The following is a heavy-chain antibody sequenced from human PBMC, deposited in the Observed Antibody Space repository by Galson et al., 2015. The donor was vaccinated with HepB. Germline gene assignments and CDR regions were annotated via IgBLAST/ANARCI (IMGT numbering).Heavy chain of an antibody. D-gene: IGHD2-21*01. Sequence: CAISGDSVSSNSAAWNWIRQSPSRGLEWLGRTYYRSKWYNDYAVSVKSRITINPDTSKNQFSLQLNSVTPEDTAVYYCAREGDVVVKGLAAFDIWGQGTMVTVSS. CDR3: AREGDVVVKGLAAFDI. V-gene: IGHV6-1*01. CDR2: TYYRSKWYN. CDR1: GDSVSSNSAA. J-gene: IGHJ3*02.